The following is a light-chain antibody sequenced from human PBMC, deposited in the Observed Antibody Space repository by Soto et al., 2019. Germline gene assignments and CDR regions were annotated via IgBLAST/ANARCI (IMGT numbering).Light chain of an antibody. CDR1: QSVSSSY. CDR3: QQYGSSPWT. Sequence: EIVLTQSPGTLSLSPRERATLSCRASQSVSSSYLAWYQQKPGQAPRLLIYGASSRATGIPDRFSGSGSGTDFTLTISRLEPEDFAVYYCQQYGSSPWTFGQLTKVDIK. V-gene: IGKV3-20*01. J-gene: IGKJ1*01. CDR2: GAS.